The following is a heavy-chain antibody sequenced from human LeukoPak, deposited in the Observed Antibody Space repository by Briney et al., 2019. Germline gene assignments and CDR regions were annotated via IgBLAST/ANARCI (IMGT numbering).Heavy chain of an antibody. Sequence: GGSLRLSCAVSGFTFSDYDMYWVRQALGKGLECVAFIRYDGRNKLYADSVKGRFTISRDNSENTLYLQMNSLRVEDTAVYYCTKLAAVSADYWGRGTLVTVSS. J-gene: IGHJ4*02. CDR2: IRYDGRNK. CDR1: GFTFSDYD. CDR3: TKLAAVSADY. D-gene: IGHD4-11*01. V-gene: IGHV3-30*02.